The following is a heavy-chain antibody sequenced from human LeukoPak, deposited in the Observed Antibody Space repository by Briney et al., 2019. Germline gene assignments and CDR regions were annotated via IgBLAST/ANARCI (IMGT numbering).Heavy chain of an antibody. Sequence: ASVKVSCKASGGTFSSYAISWVRQAPGQGLEWMGGIIPIFGTANYAQKFQGRVTITTDESTSTAYMELSSLRSEDTAVYYCGGGQELLLLTVWFDPWGKEPLVTVSS. CDR2: IIPIFGTA. J-gene: IGHJ5*02. V-gene: IGHV1-69*05. CDR1: GGTFSSYA. CDR3: GGGQELLLLTVWFDP. D-gene: IGHD2-15*01.